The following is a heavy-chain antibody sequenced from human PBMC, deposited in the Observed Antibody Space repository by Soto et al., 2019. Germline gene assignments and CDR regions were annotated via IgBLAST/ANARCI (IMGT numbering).Heavy chain of an antibody. Sequence: SVKVSCKASGGTFSSYAISWVRQAPGQGLEWMGGIIPIFGTANYAQKFQGRVTITADESTSTAYMELSSLRSEDTAVYYCARSGTTSFVRYYYGMDVWGQGTTVTVSS. CDR2: IIPIFGTA. CDR1: GGTFSSYA. J-gene: IGHJ6*02. D-gene: IGHD1-7*01. CDR3: ARSGTTSFVRYYYGMDV. V-gene: IGHV1-69*13.